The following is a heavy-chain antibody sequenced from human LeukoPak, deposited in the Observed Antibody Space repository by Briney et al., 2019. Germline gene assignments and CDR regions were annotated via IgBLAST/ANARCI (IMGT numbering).Heavy chain of an antibody. V-gene: IGHV5-51*01. CDR3: ARVSYDYIWGIIYYFDY. J-gene: IGHJ4*02. CDR2: IYPGDSDT. CDR1: GYSFTNYW. Sequence: GESLKISRKGSGYSFTNYWIGWVRQMPGKGLEWMGIIYPGDSDTRYSPSFQGQVTISADKSISTAYLQWSSLKASDTAMFYCARVSYDYIWGIIYYFDYWGQGTLVTVSS. D-gene: IGHD3-16*01.